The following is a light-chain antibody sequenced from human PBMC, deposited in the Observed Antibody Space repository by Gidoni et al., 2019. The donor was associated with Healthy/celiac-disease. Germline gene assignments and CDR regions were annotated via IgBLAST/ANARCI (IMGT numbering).Light chain of an antibody. CDR2: EVS. CDR1: SSAVGSYNL. V-gene: IGLV2-23*02. Sequence: QSALTQTASLSGSPGQSITISCTGTSSAVGSYNLVSWYQQHPGKAPKLMISEVSKRPSGVDNRFSGSKSGNTASLTISGLQAEDEADYYCCSYAGSSTLVFGGGTKLXVL. CDR3: CSYAGSSTLV. J-gene: IGLJ2*01.